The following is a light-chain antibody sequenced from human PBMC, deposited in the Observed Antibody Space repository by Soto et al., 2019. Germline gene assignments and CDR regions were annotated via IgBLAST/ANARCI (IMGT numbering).Light chain of an antibody. CDR2: DDD. CDR3: GSWDSSLSAYV. J-gene: IGLJ1*01. V-gene: IGLV1-51*01. CDR1: SSNIGADYD. Sequence: QSVLTQPPSVSGAPGQGVTISCTGSSSNIGADYDVHWYQQLPGTAPKLLIYDDDKRPSGIPDRFSGSKSGTSATLGITGFQTGDEADYYCGSWDSSLSAYVFGTGTKVTVL.